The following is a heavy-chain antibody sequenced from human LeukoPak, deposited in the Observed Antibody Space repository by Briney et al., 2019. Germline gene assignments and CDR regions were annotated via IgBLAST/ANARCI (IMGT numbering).Heavy chain of an antibody. V-gene: IGHV4-31*11. J-gene: IGHJ3*02. D-gene: IGHD1-1*01. CDR3: ASLQALDAFDI. Sequence: SQTLSLTCAVSGGSISSGGYYWSWIRQHPGKGLEWIGYIYYSGSTYYNPPLKSRVTISVDTSKNQFSLKLSSVTAADTAVYYCASLQALDAFDIWGQGTMVTVSS. CDR2: IYYSGST. CDR1: GGSISSGGYY.